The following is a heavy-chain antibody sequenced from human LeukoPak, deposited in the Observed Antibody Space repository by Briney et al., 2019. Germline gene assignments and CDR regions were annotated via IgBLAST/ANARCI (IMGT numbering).Heavy chain of an antibody. CDR2: IYYSGST. D-gene: IGHD4-17*01. CDR3: ARRRGGDYGMYYYYYMDV. CDR1: GGSISSYY. J-gene: IGHJ6*03. V-gene: IGHV4-59*01. Sequence: KSSETLSLTCTVSGGSISSYYWSWIRQPPGKGLEWIGYIYYSGSTNYNPSLKSRVTISVDTSNNQFSLKLSAVTAADTAVYYCARRRGGDYGMYYYYYMDVWGKGTTVTVSS.